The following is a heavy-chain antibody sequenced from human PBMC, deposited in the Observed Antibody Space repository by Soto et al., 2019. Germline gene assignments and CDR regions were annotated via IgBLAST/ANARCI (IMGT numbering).Heavy chain of an antibody. CDR1: GGSISSSSYH. J-gene: IGHJ5*01. CDR2: IDYSGTT. D-gene: IGHD6-13*01. Sequence: SETLSLTCTVSGGSISSSSYHWGWIRQPPGKGPEWIGSIDYSGTTFYNASLNSRVTISADTSKNQFSLKLSSVTAADTALYYCARRTNTAGGWFDSWGQGTLVTVSS. CDR3: ARRTNTAGGWFDS. V-gene: IGHV4-39*01.